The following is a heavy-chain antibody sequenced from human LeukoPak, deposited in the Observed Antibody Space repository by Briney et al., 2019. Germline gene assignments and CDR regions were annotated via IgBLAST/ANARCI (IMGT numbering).Heavy chain of an antibody. Sequence: SETLSLTCTVSGASVSSYFWSWIRQPPGKGLEWIGYAYDSGSTNYNPSLKSRVTISVDTSKNHFSLKLSSVTAVDTAVYYCARYVAAGGFDYWGQGTLVTVSS. V-gene: IGHV4-59*02. CDR1: GASVSSYF. CDR2: AYDSGST. CDR3: ARYVAAGGFDY. D-gene: IGHD2-15*01. J-gene: IGHJ4*02.